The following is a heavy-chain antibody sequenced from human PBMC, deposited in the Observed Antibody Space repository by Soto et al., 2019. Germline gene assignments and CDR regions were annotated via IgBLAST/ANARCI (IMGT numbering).Heavy chain of an antibody. CDR2: IDSTDSYT. J-gene: IGHJ5*02. CDR1: GYSFTRKW. CDR3: ATTIPPSGSSFFSWFDP. Sequence: GESLKISCKASGYSFTRKWISWVRQMPWKGLEWMGRIDSTDSYTNYSPSFQGHVTISVDKSSSTAYVQWSSLKASDTAMYYCATTIPPSGSSFFSWFDPWGQGTLVTVSS. D-gene: IGHD1-26*01. V-gene: IGHV5-10-1*01.